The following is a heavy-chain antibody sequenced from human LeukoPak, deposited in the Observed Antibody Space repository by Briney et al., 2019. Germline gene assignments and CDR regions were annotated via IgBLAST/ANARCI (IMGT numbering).Heavy chain of an antibody. V-gene: IGHV4-59*01. D-gene: IGHD5-12*01. CDR3: ARQETCGYSGYDPDYYYGMDV. CDR1: GGSISSYY. Sequence: SETLSLTCTVSGGSISSYYWSWIRQPPGKGLEWIGYIYYSGSTNYNPSLKSRVTISVDTSKNQFSLKLSSVTAADTAVYYCARQETCGYSGYDPDYYYGMDVWGQGTTVTVSS. J-gene: IGHJ6*02. CDR2: IYYSGST.